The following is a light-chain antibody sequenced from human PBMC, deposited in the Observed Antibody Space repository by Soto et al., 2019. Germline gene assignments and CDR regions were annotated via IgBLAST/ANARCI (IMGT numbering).Light chain of an antibody. CDR1: SSDVGGYNY. V-gene: IGLV2-8*01. CDR2: EVS. Sequence: ALTQPPSASGSPGQSVTISCTGTSSDVGGYNYVSWYQQHPGKAPKLMIYEVSKRPSGVPDRFSGSKSGNTASLTVSGLQAEDEADYYCSSYAGSNNWVFGGGTQLTVL. J-gene: IGLJ3*02. CDR3: SSYAGSNNWV.